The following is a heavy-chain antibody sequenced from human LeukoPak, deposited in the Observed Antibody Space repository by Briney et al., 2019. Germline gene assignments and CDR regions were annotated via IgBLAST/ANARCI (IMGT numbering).Heavy chain of an antibody. CDR2: ISWNSGSI. CDR3: AKSKRNDILTGPDAFDI. D-gene: IGHD3-9*01. J-gene: IGHJ3*02. V-gene: IGHV3-9*01. Sequence: TGGSLRLSCAASGFTFDDYAMHWVRQAPGKGLEWVSGISWNSGSIAYADSVKGRFTISRDNAKNSLYLQMNSLRPEDTALYYCAKSKRNDILTGPDAFDIWGQGTMVTVSS. CDR1: GFTFDDYA.